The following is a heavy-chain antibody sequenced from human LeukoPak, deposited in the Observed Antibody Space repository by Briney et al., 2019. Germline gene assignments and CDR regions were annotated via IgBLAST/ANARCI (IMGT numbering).Heavy chain of an antibody. Sequence: ASVKVSCKASGYTFIAYYMHWVRQAPGQGLEWMGWINPNSGGANYAQKFQGRVTMTRDTSISTAYMELSKLTSDDTAVYYCARDKGTLGGDSWGPGTLVTVSS. J-gene: IGHJ4*02. CDR2: INPNSGGA. CDR3: ARDKGTLGGDS. V-gene: IGHV1-2*02. D-gene: IGHD3-16*01. CDR1: GYTFIAYY.